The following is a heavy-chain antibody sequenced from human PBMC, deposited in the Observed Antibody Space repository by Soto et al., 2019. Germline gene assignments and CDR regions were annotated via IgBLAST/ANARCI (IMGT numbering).Heavy chain of an antibody. D-gene: IGHD3-22*01. CDR2: ISYDGSNK. J-gene: IGHJ4*02. CDR1: GFTFSSYA. V-gene: IGHV3-30-3*01. CDR3: ARVSLIVVVTYYFDY. Sequence: GGSLRLSCAASGFTFSSYAMHWVRQAPGKGLEWVAVISYDGSNKYYADSVKGRFTISRDNSKNTLYLQMNSLRAEDTAVYYCARVSLIVVVTYYFDYWGQGTLVTVSS.